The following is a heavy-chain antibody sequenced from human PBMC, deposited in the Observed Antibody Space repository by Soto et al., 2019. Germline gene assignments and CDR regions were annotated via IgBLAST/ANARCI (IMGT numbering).Heavy chain of an antibody. CDR2: ISYDGSRK. J-gene: IGHJ4*02. V-gene: IGHV3-30*18. CDR3: TKEAMDRGVIGDY. Sequence: QVQLVESGGGVVQPGRSLRLSCAASGFTFSNDGMHRVRQAPGKGLEWVAVISYDGSRKYYEDSVGGRFTISRDNSKNTLYLEMNSLRPEDTAVYYCTKEAMDRGVIGDYWGQGTLVTVSS. D-gene: IGHD3-16*02. CDR1: GFTFSNDG.